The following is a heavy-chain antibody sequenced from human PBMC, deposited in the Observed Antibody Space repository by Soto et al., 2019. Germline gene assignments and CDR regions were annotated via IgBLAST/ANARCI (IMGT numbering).Heavy chain of an antibody. J-gene: IGHJ4*02. CDR1: AYTFTSYG. D-gene: IGHD2-8*01. CDR2: ISAYNGKT. CDR3: VRDTNGYEDY. V-gene: IGHV1-18*01. Sequence: QVQLVQSGAEVKKPGASVKVSCKASAYTFTSYGISWVRQAPGQGLEWMGWISAYNGKTNYAQKFRGRVTMTTDTSTNTAYMELRSLRSYDTAVYYCVRDTNGYEDYWGQGTRVTVSS.